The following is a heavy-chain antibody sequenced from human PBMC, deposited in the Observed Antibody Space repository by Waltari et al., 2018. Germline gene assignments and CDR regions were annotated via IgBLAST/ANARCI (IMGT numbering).Heavy chain of an antibody. J-gene: IGHJ1*01. CDR2: MQYRGST. CDR1: GGSISTHYN. Sequence: QLQLQESGPGLVKPSETLSLTCTVSGGSISTHYNGGWIRQPPGKGLEWMGNMQYRGSTFYNPSLESRVTISLDTWKNQFSLRLSSVGAADTAVYFCGRIAFGDEGGYFQYWGQGTLVTVSS. CDR3: GRIAFGDEGGYFQY. D-gene: IGHD4-17*01. V-gene: IGHV4-39*01.